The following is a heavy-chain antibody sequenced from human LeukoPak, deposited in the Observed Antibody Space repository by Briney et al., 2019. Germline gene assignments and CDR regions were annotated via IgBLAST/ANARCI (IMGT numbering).Heavy chain of an antibody. CDR2: IVVGSGNT. CDR1: GFTFTSSA. Sequence: SVKVSCKASGFTFTSSAVQWVRQARGQRLEWIGWIVVGSGNTNYAQKFQERVTITRDMSTSTAYTELSSLRSEDTAVYYCAAGPPPAGSPGLWGQGTLVTVSS. V-gene: IGHV1-58*01. D-gene: IGHD3-10*01. J-gene: IGHJ4*02. CDR3: AAGPPPAGSPGL.